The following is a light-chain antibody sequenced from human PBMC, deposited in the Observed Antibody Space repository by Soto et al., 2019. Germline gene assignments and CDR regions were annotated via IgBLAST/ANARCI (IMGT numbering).Light chain of an antibody. CDR1: QSLTSSY. J-gene: IGKJ1*01. V-gene: IGKV3-20*01. CDR3: QQYDASLWT. CDR2: GAS. Sequence: VLKQSPGTLSLYPGERATLSCRASQSLTSSYLAWYQQKPGQSPRLLIYGASRRATGIPDRFSGSGSGTDFTLTISRLEPEDFAVYYCQQYDASLWTFGQGTKVDIK.